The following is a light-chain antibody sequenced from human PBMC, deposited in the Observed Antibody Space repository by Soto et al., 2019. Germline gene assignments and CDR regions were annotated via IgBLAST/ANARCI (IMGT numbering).Light chain of an antibody. J-gene: IGLJ3*02. CDR1: SSDVGGYNY. CDR2: YVT. CDR3: RSYTGSSTPWV. V-gene: IGLV2-14*01. Sequence: QSVLTQPASVSGSPGQSITISCTGTSSDVGGYNYVSWYQQHPGKAPKLIIYYVTNRPSGVSSRFSGSKSGNTASLTISGLQAEDEADYYCRSYTGSSTPWVFGGGTKLTVL.